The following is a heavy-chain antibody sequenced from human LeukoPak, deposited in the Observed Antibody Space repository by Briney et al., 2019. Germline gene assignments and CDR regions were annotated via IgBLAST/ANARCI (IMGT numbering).Heavy chain of an antibody. CDR1: GFSFSTYS. V-gene: IGHV3-48*02. J-gene: IGHJ4*02. D-gene: IGHD5-12*01. Sequence: GGSLRLSCAASGFSFSTYSMNWVRQSPGKGLEWISYISSGSNTIYYADSVKGRFTISRDNAKNSLYLHMNSLRDGDTAVYYCAKDREGLSSGYDLEYFDYWGQGTLVTVSS. CDR2: ISSGSNTI. CDR3: AKDREGLSSGYDLEYFDY.